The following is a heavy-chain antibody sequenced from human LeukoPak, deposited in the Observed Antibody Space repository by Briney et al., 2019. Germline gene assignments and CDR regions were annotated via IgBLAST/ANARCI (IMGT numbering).Heavy chain of an antibody. V-gene: IGHV3-11*04. CDR2: ISSSGSTI. D-gene: IGHD3-10*01. J-gene: IGHJ4*02. CDR3: ARLGRFLRVDYFDY. Sequence: GGSLRLSCAASGFTFSDYYMSWIRQAPGRGLEWVSYISSSGSTIYYADSVKGRFTISRDNAKNSLYLQMNSLRAEDTAVYYCARLGRFLRVDYFDYWGQGSLVTVSS. CDR1: GFTFSDYY.